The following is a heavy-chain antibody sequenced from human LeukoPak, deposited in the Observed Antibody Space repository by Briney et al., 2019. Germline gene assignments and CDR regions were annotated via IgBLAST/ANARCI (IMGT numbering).Heavy chain of an antibody. CDR3: AGLGYSYGINWFDP. CDR2: IYTSGST. CDR1: GGSISSYY. V-gene: IGHV4-4*09. Sequence: SETLSLTCTVSGGSISSYYWSWIRQPPGKGLEWIGYIYTSGSTNYNPSLKSRVTISVDTSKNQFSLKLSSVTAADTAVYYCAGLGYSYGINWFDPWGQGTLVTVSS. D-gene: IGHD5-18*01. J-gene: IGHJ5*02.